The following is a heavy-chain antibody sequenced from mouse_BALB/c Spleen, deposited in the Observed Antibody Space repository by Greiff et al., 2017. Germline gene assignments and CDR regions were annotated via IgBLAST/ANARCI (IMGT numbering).Heavy chain of an antibody. CDR1: GYTFTDYW. CDR3: ARDYYAMDY. CDR2: IDTSDSYT. J-gene: IGHJ4*01. V-gene: IGHV1-69*01. Sequence: QVQLQQPGAELVMPGASVKMSCKASGYTFTDYWMHWVKQRPGQGLEWIGAIDTSDSYTSYNQKFKGKATLTVDESSSTAYMQLSSLTSEDSAVYYCARDYYAMDYWGQGTSVTVSS.